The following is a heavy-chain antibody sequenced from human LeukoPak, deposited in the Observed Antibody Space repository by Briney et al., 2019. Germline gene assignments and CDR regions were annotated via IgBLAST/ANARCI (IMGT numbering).Heavy chain of an antibody. J-gene: IGHJ6*02. Sequence: GGSLRLSCAASGFTFSSYSMNWVRQAPGKGLEWVSSISSSSSYIYYADSVKGRFTISRDNAKNSLYLQMNSLRAEDTAVYYCARGIRDPAAPSYYYYYGMDVWGQGTTVTVSS. CDR3: ARGIRDPAAPSYYYYYGMDV. V-gene: IGHV3-21*01. CDR2: ISSSSSYI. CDR1: GFTFSSYS. D-gene: IGHD2-2*01.